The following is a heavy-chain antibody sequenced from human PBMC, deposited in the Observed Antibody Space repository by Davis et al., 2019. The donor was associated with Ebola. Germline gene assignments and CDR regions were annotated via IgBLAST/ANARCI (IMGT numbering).Heavy chain of an antibody. Sequence: GESLKISCAASGFTFSSYAMSWVRQAPGKGLEWVSTIGYNGDNTYYADSVKGRFTISRDNSKNTLYLQMNSLRAEDTAVYYCAKGGDGYNWGYWGQGTLVSVSS. V-gene: IGHV3-23*01. CDR1: GFTFSSYA. CDR3: AKGGDGYNWGY. CDR2: IGYNGDNT. J-gene: IGHJ4*02. D-gene: IGHD5-24*01.